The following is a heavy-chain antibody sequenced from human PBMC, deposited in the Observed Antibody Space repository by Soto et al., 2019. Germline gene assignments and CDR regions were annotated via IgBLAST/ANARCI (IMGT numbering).Heavy chain of an antibody. D-gene: IGHD5-18*01. V-gene: IGHV4-34*01. CDR1: GGSFSGYY. CDR3: ARAGYSYGHYYYYYMAV. J-gene: IGHJ6*03. CDR2: INHSGST. Sequence: SETLSLTCAVYGGSFSGYYWSWIRQPPGKGLEWIGEINHSGSTNYNPSLKSRVTISVDTSKNQFSLKLSSVTAADTAVYYCARAGYSYGHYYYYYMAVWVKGTTVTVSS.